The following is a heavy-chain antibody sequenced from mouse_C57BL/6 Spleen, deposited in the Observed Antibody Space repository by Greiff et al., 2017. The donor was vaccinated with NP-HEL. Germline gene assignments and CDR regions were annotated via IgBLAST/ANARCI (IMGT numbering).Heavy chain of an antibody. V-gene: IGHV1-55*01. CDR3: AGGYSNHGAMDY. Sequence: QVQLQQPGAELVKPGASVKMSCKASGYTFTSYWLTWVKPRPGPGLEWIGALSPGSGSTNYTEKFKSKATLTVDQSSSTAYMQLSSLTSEDSAVYYCAGGYSNHGAMDYWGQGTSVTVSS. D-gene: IGHD2-5*01. J-gene: IGHJ4*01. CDR2: LSPGSGST. CDR1: GYTFTSYW.